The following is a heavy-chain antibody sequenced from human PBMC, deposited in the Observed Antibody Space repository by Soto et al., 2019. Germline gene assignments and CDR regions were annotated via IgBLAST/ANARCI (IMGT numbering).Heavy chain of an antibody. D-gene: IGHD3-10*01. V-gene: IGHV4-59*01. J-gene: IGHJ4*02. CDR3: ARDASGRPATY. Sequence: ASETLSLTCTVSGDSIRNYYWIWIRQPPGRGPEWIGFFYNSGTTNYNPSLKSRVTISGDTSKNQFFLSLMSVTAADTAVYYCARDASGRPATYWGQGILVTVSS. CDR2: FYNSGTT. CDR1: GDSIRNYY.